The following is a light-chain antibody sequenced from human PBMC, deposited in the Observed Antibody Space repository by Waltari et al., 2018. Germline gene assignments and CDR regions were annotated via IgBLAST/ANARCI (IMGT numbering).Light chain of an antibody. V-gene: IGLV4-69*01. CDR1: SGHSSYA. J-gene: IGLJ2*01. CDR3: QTWDTGTHVV. Sequence: QVVLTQSPSSSASRGASVKLTCTLSSGHSSYAIAWQQQQPEQGPRYLMKLNSAGSHKKGDGIPDRFSGSSSGAERYLTISSLQSEDEADYYCQTWDTGTHVVFGGGTKLTVL. CDR2: LNSAGSH.